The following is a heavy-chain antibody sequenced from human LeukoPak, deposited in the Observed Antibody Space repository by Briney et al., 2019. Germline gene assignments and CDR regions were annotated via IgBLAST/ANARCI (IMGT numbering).Heavy chain of an antibody. Sequence: GGSLRLSCAASGFIFSNYVIHWVRQAPGKGLEWVALAWDDGSLKIYADSVRGRFTVSRDNSKNTVDLQRDSLRVGDTAVYYCTNEGRGGEDFDSWGRGTLVTVSS. J-gene: IGHJ4*02. V-gene: IGHV3-30*02. D-gene: IGHD3-10*01. CDR1: GFIFSNYV. CDR2: AWDDGSLK. CDR3: TNEGRGGEDFDS.